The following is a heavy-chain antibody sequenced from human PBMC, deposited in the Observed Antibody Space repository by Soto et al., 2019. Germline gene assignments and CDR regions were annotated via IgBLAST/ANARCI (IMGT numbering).Heavy chain of an antibody. CDR2: ISSNGGST. V-gene: IGHV3-64D*08. Sequence: GGSLRLSCSASGFTFSSYAIHWVRQAPGKGLEYVSAISSNGGSTYYAASVKGRFTISRDNSKNPLYLQMSSLRAEDTAVYYCVIGGPGIYDYWGQGPLVPVSS. CDR3: VIGGPGIYDY. J-gene: IGHJ4*02. D-gene: IGHD6-13*01. CDR1: GFTFSSYA.